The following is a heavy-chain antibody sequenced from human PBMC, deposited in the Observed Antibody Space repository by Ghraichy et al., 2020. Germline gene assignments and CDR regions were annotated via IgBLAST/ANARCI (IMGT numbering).Heavy chain of an antibody. V-gene: IGHV3-48*02. CDR2: ISSSSSTI. Sequence: GGSLRLSCAASGFTFSSYSMNWVRQAPGKGLEWVSYISSSSSTICYADSVKGRFTISRDNAKNSLYLQMNSLRDEDTAVYYCARDLMSSSWYPYYYYGMDVWGQGTTVTVSS. D-gene: IGHD6-13*01. CDR1: GFTFSSYS. CDR3: ARDLMSSSWYPYYYYGMDV. J-gene: IGHJ6*02.